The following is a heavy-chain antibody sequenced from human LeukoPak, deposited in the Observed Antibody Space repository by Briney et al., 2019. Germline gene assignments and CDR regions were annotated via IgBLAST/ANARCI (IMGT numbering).Heavy chain of an antibody. J-gene: IGHJ4*02. CDR3: ARGSSYGSGSYRSVFDY. CDR2: IYYSGSI. Sequence: SETLSLTCTVSGGSISSSSYYWGWIRQHPGKGLEWIGYIYYSGSIYYNSSLKNRVILSVDTSKNQFSLKLSSVTAADTAIYYCARGSSYGSGSYRSVFDYWGQGSLVTVSS. CDR1: GGSISSSSYY. D-gene: IGHD3-10*01. V-gene: IGHV4-31*03.